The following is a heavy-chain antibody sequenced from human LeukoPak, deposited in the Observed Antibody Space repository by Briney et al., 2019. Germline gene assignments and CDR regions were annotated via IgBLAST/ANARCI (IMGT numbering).Heavy chain of an antibody. Sequence: SETLSLTCAVYGGSFSGYYWSWIRQPPGKGLEYIGSYSGSTYNNPSLKSRVTISVDTSKKQFSLKLSSVTAADTAVYFCARSSYGAGSKPYWVDYWGQGTLVTVSS. J-gene: IGHJ4*02. V-gene: IGHV4-34*01. CDR2: YSGST. CDR1: GGSFSGYY. CDR3: ARSSYGAGSKPYWVDY. D-gene: IGHD3-10*01.